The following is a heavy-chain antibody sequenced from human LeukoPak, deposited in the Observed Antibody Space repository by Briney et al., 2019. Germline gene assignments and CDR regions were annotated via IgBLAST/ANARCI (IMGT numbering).Heavy chain of an antibody. Sequence: GGSLRLSCAASGFTFSSYAMHWVRQAPGKGLEWVAVISYDGSNKYYADSVKGRFTISRDNSKNTLYLQMNSLRAEDTAVYYCARSLDYSNYGHYYSYGMDVWGQGTTVTVSS. CDR2: ISYDGSNK. V-gene: IGHV3-30-3*01. J-gene: IGHJ6*02. D-gene: IGHD4-11*01. CDR3: ARSLDYSNYGHYYSYGMDV. CDR1: GFTFSSYA.